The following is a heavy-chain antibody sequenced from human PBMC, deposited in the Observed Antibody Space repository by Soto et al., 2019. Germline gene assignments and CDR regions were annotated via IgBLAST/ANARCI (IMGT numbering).Heavy chain of an antibody. CDR3: TTDLTTVHTLCY. V-gene: IGHV3-15*01. D-gene: IGHD4-17*01. Sequence: EVQLVESGGGLVKPGGSIRLSCAASGFTFTNAWMSWVRQAPGKGLEWVGRIRRKTDGETVDYAAPVKGRFTISRDDSNHTRYLQKNSLKNEDTAGYFCTTDLTTVHTLCYWGQGTLVTVSS. CDR1: GFTFTNAW. J-gene: IGHJ4*02. CDR2: IRRKTDGETV.